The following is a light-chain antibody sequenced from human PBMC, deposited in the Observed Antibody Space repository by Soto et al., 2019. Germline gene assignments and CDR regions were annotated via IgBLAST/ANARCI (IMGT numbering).Light chain of an antibody. CDR1: NIGSKS. V-gene: IGLV3-21*04. J-gene: IGLJ2*01. CDR3: HVWDSDRDHPV. Sequence: SYELTQPPSVSVAPGKTASITCGGNNIGSKSVHGYQQKSGQAPVLVIYNEVDRPSGIPERFSGSNHGNTATLTISRVEAGDEAAYYCHVWDSDRDHPVFGGGTKLTVL. CDR2: NEV.